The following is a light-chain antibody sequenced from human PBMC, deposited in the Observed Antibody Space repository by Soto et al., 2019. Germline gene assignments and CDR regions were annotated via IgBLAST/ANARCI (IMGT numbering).Light chain of an antibody. CDR1: QSVSSY. V-gene: IGKV3-11*01. Sequence: ESVLTQCPPTLSLSPGERATLSCRASQSVSSYLAWYQQKPGQAPRLLIYDASNRATGIPARFSGSGSGTDFTLTISSLEPEDFAVYYCQQRSNWPPITFGQGTRLEIK. CDR2: DAS. CDR3: QQRSNWPPIT. J-gene: IGKJ5*01.